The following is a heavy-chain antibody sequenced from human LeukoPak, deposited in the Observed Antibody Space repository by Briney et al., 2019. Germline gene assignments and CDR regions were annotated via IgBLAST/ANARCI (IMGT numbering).Heavy chain of an antibody. CDR2: ISGSGGST. V-gene: IGHV3-23*01. Sequence: GGSLRLSCAASGFTFSSYAMSWVRQAPGKGLEWVSAISGSGGSTYYADSVKGRFTISRDNSKNTLYLQMNSLRAEDTAVYYCAKRSCSDCYRTYYYYYYMDVWGKGTTVTVSS. CDR1: GFTFSSYA. J-gene: IGHJ6*03. CDR3: AKRSCSDCYRTYYYYYYMDV. D-gene: IGHD2-21*02.